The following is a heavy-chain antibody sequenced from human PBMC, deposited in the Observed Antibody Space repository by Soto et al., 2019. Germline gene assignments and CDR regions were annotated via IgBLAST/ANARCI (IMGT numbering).Heavy chain of an antibody. CDR3: AKEGYDSGWYWDS. D-gene: IGHD6-19*01. Sequence: VQLLESGGGLVQPGGSLRLSCAGSGFTFSGSAMTWVRQAPGKWLEYVSSITSSGSEVFHAASVKGRFTMSRDNSKNMLYLQMNSLRAEDTAVYYCAKEGYDSGWYWDSWGQGALVTVSS. CDR1: GFTFSGSA. CDR2: ITSSGSEV. V-gene: IGHV3-23*01. J-gene: IGHJ4*02.